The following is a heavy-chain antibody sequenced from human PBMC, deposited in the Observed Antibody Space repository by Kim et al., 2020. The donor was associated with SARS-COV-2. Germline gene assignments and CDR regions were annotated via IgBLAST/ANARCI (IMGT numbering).Heavy chain of an antibody. CDR1: GGSFSGYY. D-gene: IGHD6-19*01. Sequence: SETLSLTCAVYGGSFSGYYWSWIRQPPGKGLEWIGEINHSGSTNYNPSLKSRVTISVDTSKNQFSLKLSSVTAADTAVYYCARHYSSGWGHYYYYGMDVWGQGTTVTVSS. CDR3: ARHYSSGWGHYYYYGMDV. J-gene: IGHJ6*02. CDR2: INHSGST. V-gene: IGHV4-34*01.